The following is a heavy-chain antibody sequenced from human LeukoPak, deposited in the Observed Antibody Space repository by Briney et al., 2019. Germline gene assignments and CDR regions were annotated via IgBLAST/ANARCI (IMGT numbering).Heavy chain of an antibody. CDR1: GGSMSGYY. J-gene: IGHJ4*02. CDR3: ARGTRINYFDD. Sequence: SETLSLTCTVSGGSMSGYYWSWIRQSPGKGLEWIGNIYDSTNIKKNPSLKGRITISVDTSKKQVSLKLSSVTAADTAIYYCARGTRINYFDDWGQGTLVTVSS. CDR2: IYDSTNI. V-gene: IGHV4-59*08. D-gene: IGHD2/OR15-2a*01.